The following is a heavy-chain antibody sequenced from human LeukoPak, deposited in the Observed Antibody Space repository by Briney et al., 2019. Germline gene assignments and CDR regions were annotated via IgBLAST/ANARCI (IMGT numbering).Heavy chain of an antibody. V-gene: IGHV1-69*04. CDR1: GGTFSSYA. CDR2: IIPILGIA. J-gene: IGHJ6*02. Sequence: SVKVSCEASGGTFSSYAISWVRQAPGQGLEWMGRIIPILGIANYAQKFQGRVTITADKSTSTAYMELSSLRSEDTAVYYCARDQDIVVVPAAMRGYYYGMDVWGQGTTVTVSS. D-gene: IGHD2-2*01. CDR3: ARDQDIVVVPAAMRGYYYGMDV.